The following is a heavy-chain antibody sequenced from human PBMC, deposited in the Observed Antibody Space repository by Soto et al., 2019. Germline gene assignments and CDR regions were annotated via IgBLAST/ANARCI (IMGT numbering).Heavy chain of an antibody. D-gene: IGHD3-10*01. CDR3: AIEDYYGSGSYYFDY. CDR1: GFTFSSYA. J-gene: IGHJ4*02. Sequence: EVQLLESGGGLVQPGGSLRLSCAASGFTFSSYAMSWVRQAPGKGLEWVSAISGSGGSTYYADSVKGRFTISRDNSKNTRYLQMNSLRAEDTAVYYCAIEDYYGSGSYYFDYWGQGTLVTVSS. V-gene: IGHV3-23*01. CDR2: ISGSGGST.